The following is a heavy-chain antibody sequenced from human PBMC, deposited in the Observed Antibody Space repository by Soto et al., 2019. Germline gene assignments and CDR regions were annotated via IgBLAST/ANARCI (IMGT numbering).Heavy chain of an antibody. CDR2: INPSGGST. J-gene: IGHJ6*02. V-gene: IGHV1-46*01. Sequence: ASVKVSCKAFGYTFTSYYMHWVRQAPGQGLEWMGIINPSGGSTSYAQKFQGRVTMTRDTSTSTVYMELSSLRSEDTAVYYCASNERGYSGYWTYYYYGMDVWGQGTTVTVSS. CDR1: GYTFTSYY. D-gene: IGHD5-12*01. CDR3: ASNERGYSGYWTYYYYGMDV.